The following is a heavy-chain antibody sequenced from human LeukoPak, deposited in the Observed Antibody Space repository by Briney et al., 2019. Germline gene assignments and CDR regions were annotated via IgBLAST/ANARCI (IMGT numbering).Heavy chain of an antibody. D-gene: IGHD1-14*01. V-gene: IGHV4-59*01. CDR1: GGSISTNY. J-gene: IGHJ4*02. CDR3: ASQGHRGFDY. CDR2: VYNSGNT. Sequence: SETLSLTCTVSGGSISTNYWSWIRQSPGKGLEWIGHVYNSGNTNYNPSLKSRVTISVDTSKNQFSLELTSVIAADSAVYYCASQGHRGFDYWGQGTLVTVPS.